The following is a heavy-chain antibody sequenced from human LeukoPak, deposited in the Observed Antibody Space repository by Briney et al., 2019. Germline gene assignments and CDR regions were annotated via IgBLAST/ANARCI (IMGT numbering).Heavy chain of an antibody. V-gene: IGHV4-59*12. CDR3: ARSGPQSSSSWFHSSY. CDR1: GGSLSNYY. D-gene: IGHD6-13*01. Sequence: SETLSLTCTVSGGSLSNYYWSWIRQPPGKGLEWIGSIYYTGTTYYNPSLKSRLTISVDTSKNQFSLKLTSVTAADTAVYYCARSGPQSSSSWFHSSYWGQGTLVTVSS. J-gene: IGHJ4*02. CDR2: IYYTGTT.